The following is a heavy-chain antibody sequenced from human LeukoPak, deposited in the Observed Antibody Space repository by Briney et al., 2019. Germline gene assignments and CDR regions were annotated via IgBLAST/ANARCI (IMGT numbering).Heavy chain of an antibody. CDR1: GFTFSNYG. D-gene: IGHD6-13*01. V-gene: IGHV3-23*01. J-gene: IGHJ3*02. CDR2: ISGSGGST. CDR3: AKDTRQLDAFDI. Sequence: PGGSLRLSCAASGFTFSNYGMSWVRQAPGKGLEWVSAISGSGGSTYYADSVKGRFTISRDNSKNTLYLQMNSQRAEDTAVYYCAKDTRQLDAFDIWGQGTMVTVSS.